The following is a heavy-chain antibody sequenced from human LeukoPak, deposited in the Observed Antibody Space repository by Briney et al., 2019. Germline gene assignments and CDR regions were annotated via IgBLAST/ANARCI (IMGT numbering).Heavy chain of an antibody. V-gene: IGHV4-4*07. CDR2: IYTSGST. J-gene: IGHJ4*02. D-gene: IGHD3-16*02. CDR3: ARANYDYVWGSYRQLYYFDY. Sequence: SETLSLTCTVSGGSISSYYWSWIRQPAGKGLEWIGRIYTSGSTYYNPSLKSRVTISVDTSKNQFSLKLSSVTAADTAVYYCARANYDYVWGSYRQLYYFDYWGQGTLVTVSS. CDR1: GGSISSYY.